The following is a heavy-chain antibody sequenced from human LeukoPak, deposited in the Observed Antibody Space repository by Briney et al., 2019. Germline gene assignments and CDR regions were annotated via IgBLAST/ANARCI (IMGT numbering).Heavy chain of an antibody. J-gene: IGHJ6*02. CDR1: GFTFSSCA. CDR2: ISGSGGST. CDR3: AKHTHYYYGMDV. Sequence: GGSLRLSCAASGFTFSSCAMSWVRQAPGKGLEWVSAISGSGGSTYYADSVKGRFTISRDNSKNTLYLQMNSLRAEDTAVYYCAKHTHYYYGMDVWGQGTTVTVSS. V-gene: IGHV3-23*01. D-gene: IGHD2-15*01.